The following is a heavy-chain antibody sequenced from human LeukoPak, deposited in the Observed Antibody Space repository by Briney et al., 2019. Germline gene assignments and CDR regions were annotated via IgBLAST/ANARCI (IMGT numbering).Heavy chain of an antibody. J-gene: IGHJ6*03. D-gene: IGHD3-9*01. CDR1: GGSISSYS. CDR2: IYDSGST. CDR3: ARAELAELRYFDWFPYNYYMDV. V-gene: IGHV4-59*01. Sequence: PSETLSLTCTVSGGSISSYSWTWIRQPPGKGLQWIGYIYDSGSTNNNPSLKSRVTISVDTSKNQFSLKLSSVTAADTAVYYCARAELAELRYFDWFPYNYYMDVWGKGTTVTVSS.